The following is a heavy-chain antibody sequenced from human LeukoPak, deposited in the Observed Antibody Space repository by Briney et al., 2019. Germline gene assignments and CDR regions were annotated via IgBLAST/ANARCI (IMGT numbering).Heavy chain of an antibody. D-gene: IGHD2-21*01. CDR1: GFTLSPHI. V-gene: IGHV3-48*02. CDR2: IDSGSGNI. J-gene: IGHJ3*01. CDR3: AREDDDWGPNTLDA. Sequence: GGSLLHSCAASGFTLSPHIMNWVRQAPGKGLEWLSYIDSGSGNIYYRDSVKGRFTISRDNAQDSLYLQMDSLRDEDTAVYYCAREDDDWGPNTLDAWGQGTVVTVSS.